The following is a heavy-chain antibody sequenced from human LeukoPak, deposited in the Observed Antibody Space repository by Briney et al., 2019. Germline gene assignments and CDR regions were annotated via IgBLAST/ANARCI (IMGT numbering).Heavy chain of an antibody. J-gene: IGHJ4*02. V-gene: IGHV4-59*01. D-gene: IGHD6-19*01. CDR1: GGSISSYY. CDR3: ASTGYSSGWYGRHFDY. Sequence: SETLSLTCTVSGGSISSYYWSWIRQPPGKGLEWIGYIYYSGSTNSNPSLKSRVTISVDTSKNQFSLKLSSVTAADTAVYYCASTGYSSGWYGRHFDYWGQGTLVTVSS. CDR2: IYYSGST.